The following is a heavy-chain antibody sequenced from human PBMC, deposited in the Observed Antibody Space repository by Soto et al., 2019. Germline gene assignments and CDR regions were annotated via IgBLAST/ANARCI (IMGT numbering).Heavy chain of an antibody. D-gene: IGHD6-19*01. CDR2: ISSTSRAI. CDR1: GFTFSSYS. V-gene: IGHV3-48*02. CDR3: ARVYSSGWSADF. J-gene: IGHJ4*02. Sequence: EVRLVEFGGGLVQPGGSLRLSCSVSGFTFSSYSIHWVRQAPGKGLEWISYISSTSRAIHYADSVRGRFTVSRDNDKNSAYLQVNSLTDEDTAIYHCARVYSSGWSADFWGQGTRVTVSS.